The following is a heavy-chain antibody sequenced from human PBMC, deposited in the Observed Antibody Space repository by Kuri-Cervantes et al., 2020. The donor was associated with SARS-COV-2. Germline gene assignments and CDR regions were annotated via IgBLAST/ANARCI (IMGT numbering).Heavy chain of an antibody. CDR2: IKSNTYGGTT. CDR3: TTGVPGSPDY. V-gene: IGHV3-15*01. D-gene: IGHD3-10*01. Sequence: GESLKISCAASGFTFINAWMTWVRQAPGKGLEWVGRIKSNTYGGTTDYAEPVKGRFTISRDDSKSLLYLQMNSLKAEDTAIYYCTTGVPGSPDYWDLGTLVTVSS. J-gene: IGHJ4*02. CDR1: GFTFINAW.